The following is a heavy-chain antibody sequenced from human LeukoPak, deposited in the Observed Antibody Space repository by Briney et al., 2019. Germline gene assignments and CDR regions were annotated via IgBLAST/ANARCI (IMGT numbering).Heavy chain of an antibody. CDR3: ARAWGSGYIHDAFDI. CDR1: GGSISSYF. V-gene: IGHV4-4*07. CDR2: IYTTGRNS. Sequence: SETLSLTCTVSGGSISSYFWNWIRQPAGKGLEWIGHIYTTGRNSNYNPSLKSRVTMSVDTSKNQFSLKLSSVTAADTAVYYCARAWGSGYIHDAFDIWGQGTMVTVSS. D-gene: IGHD3-22*01. J-gene: IGHJ3*02.